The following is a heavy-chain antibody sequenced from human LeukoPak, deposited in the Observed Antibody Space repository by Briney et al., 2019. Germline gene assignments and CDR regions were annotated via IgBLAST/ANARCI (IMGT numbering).Heavy chain of an antibody. CDR2: IIPIFGQA. V-gene: IGHV1-69*05. CDR1: GGTFSSYA. CDR3: ARDPGSLDTAMAFDY. D-gene: IGHD5-18*01. J-gene: IGHJ4*02. Sequence: SVKVSCQASGGTFSSYAISWVRQAPGQGLEWMGRIIPIFGQANYAQKFQGRGTITTDESTSTAYMELSSLRSEDTAVYYCARDPGSLDTAMAFDYWGQGTLVTVSS.